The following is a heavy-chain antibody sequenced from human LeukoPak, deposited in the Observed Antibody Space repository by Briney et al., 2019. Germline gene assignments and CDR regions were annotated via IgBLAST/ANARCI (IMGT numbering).Heavy chain of an antibody. D-gene: IGHD3-3*01. CDR1: GGSICSYY. J-gene: IGHJ3*02. CDR2: IYYSGST. Sequence: SETLSLTCTVSGGSICSYYWSWIRQPPGKGLEWIGYIYYSGSTNYNPSLKSRVTISVDTSKNQFSLKLSSVTAADTAVYYCASANYYDFWSGYYGAFDIWGQGTMVTVSS. CDR3: ASANYYDFWSGYYGAFDI. V-gene: IGHV4-59*01.